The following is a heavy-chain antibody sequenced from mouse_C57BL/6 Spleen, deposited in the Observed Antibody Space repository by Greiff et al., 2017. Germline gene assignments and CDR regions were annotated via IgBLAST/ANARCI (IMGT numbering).Heavy chain of an antibody. CDR3: ARAYDGYPFAY. CDR2: ISYDGSN. D-gene: IGHD2-3*01. J-gene: IGHJ3*01. CDR1: GYSITSGYY. V-gene: IGHV3-6*01. Sequence: EVQVVESGPGLVKPSQSLSLTCSVTGYSITSGYYWNWIRQFPGNKLEWMGYISYDGSNNYNPSLKNRISITRDTSKNQFFLKLNSVTTEDTATYCCARAYDGYPFAYWGQGTLVTVSA.